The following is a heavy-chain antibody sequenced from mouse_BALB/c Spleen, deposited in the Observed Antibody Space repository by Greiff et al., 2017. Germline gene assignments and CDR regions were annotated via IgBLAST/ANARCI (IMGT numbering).Heavy chain of an antibody. V-gene: IGHV5-6-3*01. D-gene: IGHD2-14*01. CDR1: GFTFSSYG. CDR3: AREGEVPHYYAMDY. J-gene: IGHJ4*01. Sequence: EVKVVESGGGLVQPGGSLKLSCAASGFTFSSYGMSWVRQTPDKRLELVATINSNGGSTYYPDSVKGRFTISRDNAKNTLYLQMSSLKSEDTAMYYCAREGEVPHYYAMDYWGQGTSVTVSS. CDR2: INSNGGST.